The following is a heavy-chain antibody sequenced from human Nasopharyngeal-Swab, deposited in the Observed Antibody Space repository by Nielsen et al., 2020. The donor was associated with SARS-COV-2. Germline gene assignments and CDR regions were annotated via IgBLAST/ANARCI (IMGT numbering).Heavy chain of an antibody. CDR3: ARSWDIVVVATIGGTNWLDP. Sequence: WVRQAPGQGLEWMGWMNPNSGNTGYAQKFQGRVTMTRNTSINTAYMELSGLRSEDTAVYYCARSWDIVVVATIGGTNWLDPWGQGTLVTVSS. J-gene: IGHJ5*02. D-gene: IGHD2-21*02. V-gene: IGHV1-8*01. CDR2: MNPNSGNT.